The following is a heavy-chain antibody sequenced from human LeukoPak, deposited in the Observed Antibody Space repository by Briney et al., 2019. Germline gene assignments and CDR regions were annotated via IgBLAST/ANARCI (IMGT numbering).Heavy chain of an antibody. J-gene: IGHJ4*02. Sequence: ASVTVSCKASGYTFTNYAVNWLRQAPGQRLERMGWINAGNGDTKFSQNYQARVTITRDASASTAYMELSSLTSEDTAVYFCARGLWSTHRREYYFDSWGQGTLVTVSS. D-gene: IGHD3-3*01. CDR2: INAGNGDT. CDR1: GYTFTNYA. CDR3: ARGLWSTHRREYYFDS. V-gene: IGHV1-3*01.